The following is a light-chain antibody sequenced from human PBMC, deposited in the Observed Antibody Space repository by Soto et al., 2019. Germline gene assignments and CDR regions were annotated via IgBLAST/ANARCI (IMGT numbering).Light chain of an antibody. Sequence: DIVMTQSPLSLPVTPGEPASISCRSSQSLLHSNVYNYLDWYLQKPGQSPQLLIYLGSNRASGVTDRFSGSGSGTDFTLQISRVEAENVGVYYCMQALQSRLTFGGGTKVEIK. CDR2: LGS. J-gene: IGKJ4*01. CDR1: QSLLHSNVYNY. V-gene: IGKV2-28*01. CDR3: MQALQSRLT.